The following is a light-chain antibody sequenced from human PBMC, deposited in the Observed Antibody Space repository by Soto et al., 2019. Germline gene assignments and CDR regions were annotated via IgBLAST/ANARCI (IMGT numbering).Light chain of an antibody. J-gene: IGLJ2*01. CDR2: EDN. Sequence: FMLTQPHSVSESPGKTVTISCTRSSGNIVNNYVQWYQQRPGSSPSTVIYEDNERPSGVPDRFSGSVDSSSSSASLTISGLKTEDEADYYCQSYDSSSVVFGGGTKLTVL. V-gene: IGLV6-57*01. CDR1: SGNIVNNY. CDR3: QSYDSSSVV.